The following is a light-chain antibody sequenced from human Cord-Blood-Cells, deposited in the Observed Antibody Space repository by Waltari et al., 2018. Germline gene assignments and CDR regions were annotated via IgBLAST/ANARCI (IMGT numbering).Light chain of an antibody. J-gene: IGKJ4*01. CDR2: DAS. V-gene: IGKV1-33*01. CDR1: QDISNY. Sequence: DIQMHQSTSSLSASVGDRVTITCQASQDISNYLNWYQQKPGKAPKLLIYDASNLETGVPSRFSGSGSGTDFTFTISSLQPEDIATYYCQQYDNLPLTFGGGTKVEIK. CDR3: QQYDNLPLT.